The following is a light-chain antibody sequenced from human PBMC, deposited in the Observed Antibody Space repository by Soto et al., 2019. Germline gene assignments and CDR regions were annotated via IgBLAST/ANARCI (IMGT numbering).Light chain of an antibody. CDR3: AAWDDNFSTYV. CDR2: KNN. Sequence: QSVLTQPLSASGTPGQGVTISCSGYSSTVGGNHVHWYQKFPGMAPKLLISKNNQRPSGVPDRFSGSKSGTSASLAISGLRSEDEADYYCAAWDDNFSTYVFGSGTKVTVL. J-gene: IGLJ1*01. CDR1: SSTVGGNH. V-gene: IGLV1-47*01.